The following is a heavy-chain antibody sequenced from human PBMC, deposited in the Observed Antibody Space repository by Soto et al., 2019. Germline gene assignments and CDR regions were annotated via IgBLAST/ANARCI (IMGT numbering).Heavy chain of an antibody. J-gene: IGHJ6*02. CDR1: GGSFSGYY. V-gene: IGHV4-34*01. D-gene: IGHD3-3*01. Sequence: QVQLQQWGAGLLKPSETLSLTCAVYGGSFSGYYWSWIRQPPGKGLEWIGELNHSGSTNSNPSLKSRVTISVDTSKNQFSLKLSSVTAADTAVYYCARNGSYYDFWSGYYFGGGMDVWGQGTTVTVSS. CDR2: LNHSGST. CDR3: ARNGSYYDFWSGYYFGGGMDV.